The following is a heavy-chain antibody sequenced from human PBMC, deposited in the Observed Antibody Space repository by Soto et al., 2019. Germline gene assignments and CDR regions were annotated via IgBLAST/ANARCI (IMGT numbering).Heavy chain of an antibody. CDR3: ATGGGRQISDAFDI. Sequence: QVHLVESGGGVVQPGRSLRLSCAASGFTFSSYAMHWVRQAPGKGLEWVAAILYDGTNKYYADSVKGRFTISRDSSKNTLYVQMDSLRAEDTAVYYCATGGGRQISDAFDIWGQGTRVTVSS. D-gene: IGHD2-15*01. J-gene: IGHJ3*02. CDR2: ILYDGTNK. CDR1: GFTFSSYA. V-gene: IGHV3-30-3*01.